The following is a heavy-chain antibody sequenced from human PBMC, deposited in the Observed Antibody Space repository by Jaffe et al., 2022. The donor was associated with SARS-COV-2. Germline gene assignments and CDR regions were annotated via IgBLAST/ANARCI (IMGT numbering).Heavy chain of an antibody. D-gene: IGHD3-3*01. V-gene: IGHV3-43*02. CDR1: GFTFDDYA. CDR2: ISGDGGST. J-gene: IGHJ6*02. Sequence: EVQLVESGGGVVQPGGSLRLSCAASGFTFDDYAMHWVRQAPGKGLEWVSLISGDGGSTYYADSVKGRFTISRDNSKNSLYLQMNSLRTEDTALYYCAKDFQRGTIFGVVIYYYYGMDVWGQGTTVTVSS. CDR3: AKDFQRGTIFGVVIYYYYGMDV.